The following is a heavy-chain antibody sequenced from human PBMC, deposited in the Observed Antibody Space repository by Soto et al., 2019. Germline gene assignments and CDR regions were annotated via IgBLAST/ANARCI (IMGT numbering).Heavy chain of an antibody. J-gene: IGHJ1*01. Sequence: QAQLMQSGAEVKKPGSSVKVSCKASGGTFSGYAIRWVRQAPGQGLEWMGGIVPLLGITNYAQKFQGRVTIAADESTGTAYTDLRSLRSEDTAVYYCAGDPRSITGTTSSEDFQHWGQGTLVSVSS. CDR2: IVPLLGIT. CDR1: GGTFSGYA. D-gene: IGHD1-20*01. V-gene: IGHV1-69*01. CDR3: AGDPRSITGTTSSEDFQH.